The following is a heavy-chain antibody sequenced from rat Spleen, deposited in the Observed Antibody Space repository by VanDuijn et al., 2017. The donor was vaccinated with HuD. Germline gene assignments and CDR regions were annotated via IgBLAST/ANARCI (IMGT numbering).Heavy chain of an antibody. D-gene: IGHD5-1*01. CDR1: GFTFSNYG. Sequence: EVQLVESGGGLVQPGRSLKLSCAASGFTFSNYGMAWVRQTPTKGLEWVASISTGGSTYYLDSVKGRFTISRDNAKSTLYLQMNSLRSEDTTTYYCTRVKLGAGYYFDYWGQGVMVTVSS. J-gene: IGHJ2*01. CDR3: TRVKLGAGYYFDY. CDR2: ISTGGST. V-gene: IGHV5S13*01.